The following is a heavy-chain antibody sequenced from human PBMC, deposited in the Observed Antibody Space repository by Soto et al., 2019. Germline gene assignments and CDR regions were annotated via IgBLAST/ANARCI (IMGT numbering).Heavy chain of an antibody. CDR2: ISYDGSNK. Sequence: QVQLVESGGGVVQPGRSLRLSCAASGFTFSSYGMHWVRQAPGKGLEWVAVISYDGSNKYYADSVKGRFTIAKDNSKNTLYLQMNSLGAEDTAVYYCAKDLRGPGRAYGMDVWGQGTTVTVSS. CDR3: AKDLRGPGRAYGMDV. V-gene: IGHV3-30*18. D-gene: IGHD3-10*01. CDR1: GFTFSSYG. J-gene: IGHJ6*02.